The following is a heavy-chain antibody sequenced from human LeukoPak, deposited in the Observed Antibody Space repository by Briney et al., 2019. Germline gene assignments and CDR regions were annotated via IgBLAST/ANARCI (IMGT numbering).Heavy chain of an antibody. Sequence: PGGSLRLSCAASGFTFSSYSMNWVRQAPGKGLEWVSSISSSSSYIYYADSVKGRFTISRDNAKNSLYLQMNSLRADDTAVYYCAREGPMLRGVIGGKIDYWGQGTVVTVSS. CDR2: ISSSSSYI. J-gene: IGHJ4*02. CDR1: GFTFSSYS. D-gene: IGHD3-10*01. CDR3: AREGPMLRGVIGGKIDY. V-gene: IGHV3-21*04.